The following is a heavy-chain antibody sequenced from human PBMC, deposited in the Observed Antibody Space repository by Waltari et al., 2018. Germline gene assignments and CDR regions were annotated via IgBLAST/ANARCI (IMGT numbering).Heavy chain of an antibody. D-gene: IGHD3-22*01. CDR3: ARTDYSSGPWEDY. Sequence: QVQLVQSGAEVQMPGSSVKISCKASGYPFIIYYVHSVRQAPGQGLEWMGLVNPNGGRTTDGQKIQDRVTMTSETSTRTVAMELHNMGFDDTAGDFCARTDYSSGPWEDYWGQGTMVTVSS. J-gene: IGHJ4*02. CDR2: VNPNGGRT. V-gene: IGHV1-46*01. CDR1: GYPFIIYY.